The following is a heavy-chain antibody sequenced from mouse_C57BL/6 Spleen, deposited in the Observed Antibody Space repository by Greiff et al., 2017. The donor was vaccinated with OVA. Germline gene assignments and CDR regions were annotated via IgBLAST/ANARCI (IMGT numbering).Heavy chain of an antibody. V-gene: IGHV1-64*01. Sequence: QVQLQQPGAELVKPGASVKLSCKASGYTFTSYWMHWVKQRPGQGLEWIGMLHPNSGSTNYNEKFKSKATMTVDKSSSTAYMQMRRLTSEYSAVDYCSRENYGSPAWFAYWGQGTLVTVSA. CDR1: GYTFTSYW. D-gene: IGHD1-1*01. J-gene: IGHJ3*01. CDR2: LHPNSGST. CDR3: SRENYGSPAWFAY.